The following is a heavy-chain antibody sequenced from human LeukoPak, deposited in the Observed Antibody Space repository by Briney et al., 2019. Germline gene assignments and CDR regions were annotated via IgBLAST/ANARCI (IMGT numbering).Heavy chain of an antibody. CDR1: GGTFSSYA. CDR2: IIPILGIA. J-gene: IGHJ6*02. Sequence: SVKVSCQASGGTFSSYAISWVRQAPGQGLEWMGRIIPILGIANYAQKFQGRVTITADKSTSTAYMELSSLRSEDTAVYYCASSYCSGGSCYSGAYYYGMDVWGQGTTVTVSS. CDR3: ASSYCSGGSCYSGAYYYGMDV. D-gene: IGHD2-15*01. V-gene: IGHV1-69*04.